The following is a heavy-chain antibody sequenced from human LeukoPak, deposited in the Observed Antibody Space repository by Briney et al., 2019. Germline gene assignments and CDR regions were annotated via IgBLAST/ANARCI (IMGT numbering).Heavy chain of an antibody. CDR2: ISYDGSNK. CDR1: GFTFSSYG. V-gene: IGHV3-30*18. Sequence: GGSLRLSCAASGFTFSSYGMHWVRQAPGKGLEWVAVISYDGSNKYYADSVKGRFTISRDNSKNTLYLQMNSLRAEDTAVYYCAKPGRDYDPYRNYGRGEYFQHWGQGTLVTVSS. D-gene: IGHD4-11*01. CDR3: AKPGRDYDPYRNYGRGEYFQH. J-gene: IGHJ1*01.